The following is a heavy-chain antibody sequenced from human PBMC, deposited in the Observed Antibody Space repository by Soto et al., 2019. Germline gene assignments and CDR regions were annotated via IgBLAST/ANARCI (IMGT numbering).Heavy chain of an antibody. J-gene: IGHJ6*03. Sequence: GGSLRLSCAASGFTFSSYGMNWVRQAPGKGLEWVSGINGGGGTTYYAASVKGRFTISRDNSKNTVSLQMNSLTAEDTAVYYCAKVDGESGSSVYYYYYLDVWGKGTTVTVSS. CDR1: GFTFSSYG. CDR3: AKVDGESGSSVYYYYYLDV. D-gene: IGHD6-6*01. CDR2: INGGGGTT. V-gene: IGHV3-23*01.